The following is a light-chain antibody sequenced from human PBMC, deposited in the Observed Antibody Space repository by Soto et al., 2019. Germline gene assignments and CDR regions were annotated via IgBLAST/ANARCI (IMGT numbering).Light chain of an antibody. J-gene: IGKJ3*01. CDR1: QGISNY. V-gene: IGKV1-27*01. CDR2: AAS. CDR3: QKYNSAPRT. Sequence: DIQMTQSPSSLSASVGDRVTITCRASQGISNYLAWYQQKPGKVPKLLIYAASTLQSGVPSRFSGSGSGKDFTLTISGLQPEDVATYYCQKYNSAPRTFGPGTKVDIK.